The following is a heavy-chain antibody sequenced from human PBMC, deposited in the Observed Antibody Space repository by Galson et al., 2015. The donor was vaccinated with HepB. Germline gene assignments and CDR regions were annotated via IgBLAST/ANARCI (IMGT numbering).Heavy chain of an antibody. D-gene: IGHD6-13*01. CDR3: ARAAAAGTFGYLESWYFDL. J-gene: IGHJ2*01. Sequence: SVKVSCKASGYTFTSYYMHWVRQAPGQGLEWMGRINPNSGGTNYAQKFQGRVTMTRDTSISTAYMELSRLRSDDTAVYYCARAAAAGTFGYLESWYFDLWGRGTLVTVSS. CDR2: INPNSGGT. V-gene: IGHV1-2*06. CDR1: GYTFTSYY.